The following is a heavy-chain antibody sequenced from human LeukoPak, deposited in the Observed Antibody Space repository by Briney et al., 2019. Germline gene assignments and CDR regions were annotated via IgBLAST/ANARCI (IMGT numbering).Heavy chain of an antibody. CDR3: ARHGTTVTTYYFDY. D-gene: IGHD4-17*01. J-gene: IGHJ4*02. Sequence: SETLSLTCTVSGGSISSYYWSWIRQPPGKGLEWIGYIYDSGSTNYNPSLKSRVTISEDTSKNQFSLKLSSVTAADTAVYYCARHGTTVTTYYFDYWGQGTLVTVSS. V-gene: IGHV4-59*08. CDR1: GGSISSYY. CDR2: IYDSGST.